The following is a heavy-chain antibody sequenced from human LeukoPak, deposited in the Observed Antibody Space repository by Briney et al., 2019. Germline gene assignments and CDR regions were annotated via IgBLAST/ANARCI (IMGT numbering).Heavy chain of an antibody. Sequence: SVKVSCKASGGTFSSYAISWVRQAPGQGLEWMGGIIPIFGTASYAQKFQGRVTITADESTSTAYMELSSLRSEDTAVYYCAAYYYDSSGYLPWGQGTLVTVSS. D-gene: IGHD3-22*01. J-gene: IGHJ5*02. CDR1: GGTFSSYA. CDR2: IIPIFGTA. V-gene: IGHV1-69*13. CDR3: AAYYYDSSGYLP.